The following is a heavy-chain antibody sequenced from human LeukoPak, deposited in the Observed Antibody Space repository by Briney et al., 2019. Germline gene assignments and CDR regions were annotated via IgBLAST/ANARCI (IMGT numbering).Heavy chain of an antibody. V-gene: IGHV3-74*01. D-gene: IGHD1-26*01. CDR2: INNDGSIT. CDR3: ARANFHSVSYALHFDY. Sequence: PGGSLRLSCAASGFTFSHYWMHWVRHAPGKGLVWVSRINNDGSITNYADSVKGRFTFSRDNAKNTLYLQMHSLRAEDTAVYYCARANFHSVSYALHFDYWGAGTLVTVSS. J-gene: IGHJ4*02. CDR1: GFTFSHYW.